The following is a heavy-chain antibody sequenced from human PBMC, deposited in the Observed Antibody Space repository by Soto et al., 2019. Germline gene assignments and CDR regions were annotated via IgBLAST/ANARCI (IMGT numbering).Heavy chain of an antibody. CDR1: GFTFSSYS. CDR2: ISSSSSTI. J-gene: IGHJ6*02. Sequence: GSLRLSCAASGFTFSSYSMNWVRQAPGKGLEWVSYISSSSSTIYYADSVKGRFTISRDNAKNSLYLQMNSLRDEDTAVYYCARDAEDIVVVPAAIPGYYYGMDVWGQGTTVTVSS. V-gene: IGHV3-48*02. D-gene: IGHD2-2*01. CDR3: ARDAEDIVVVPAAIPGYYYGMDV.